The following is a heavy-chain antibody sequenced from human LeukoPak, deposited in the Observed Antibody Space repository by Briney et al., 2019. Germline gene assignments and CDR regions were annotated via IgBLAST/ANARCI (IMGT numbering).Heavy chain of an antibody. CDR1: GFTFSSYS. D-gene: IGHD6-19*01. Sequence: GGSLRLSCAASGFTFSSYSMNWVRQAPGKGLEWVSSISSSSSYIYYADSVKGRFTISRDNAKNTLYLQMNSLRAEDTAVYYCAKDGRGIAVAGHDAFDIWGQGTMVTVSS. V-gene: IGHV3-21*04. CDR3: AKDGRGIAVAGHDAFDI. J-gene: IGHJ3*02. CDR2: ISSSSSYI.